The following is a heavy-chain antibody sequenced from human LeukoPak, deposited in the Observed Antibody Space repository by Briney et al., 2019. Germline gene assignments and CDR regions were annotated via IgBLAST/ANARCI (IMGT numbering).Heavy chain of an antibody. CDR1: GFTFDDYA. D-gene: IGHD4-17*01. CDR2: MRGDGGDI. V-gene: IGHV3-23*01. J-gene: IGHJ3*01. CDR3: AKDPNGDYIGAFDF. Sequence: GGSLRLSCAASGFTFDDYAMHWVRQAPGKGLEWVSAMRGDGGDIRYADSVKGRFTISRDNSKNTLYLQMNSLRAGDTAVYYCAKDPNGDYIGAFDFWGQGTMVAVSS.